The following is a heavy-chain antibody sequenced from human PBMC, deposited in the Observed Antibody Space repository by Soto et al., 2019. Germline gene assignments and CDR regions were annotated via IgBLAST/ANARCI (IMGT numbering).Heavy chain of an antibody. CDR2: IWYDGSNK. D-gene: IGHD3-10*01. CDR1: GFTFSSYG. CDR3: ARERRVVRGVTVGDFDY. J-gene: IGHJ4*02. V-gene: IGHV3-33*01. Sequence: QVQLVESGGGVVQPGRSLRLSCAASGFTFSSYGMHWVRQAPGKGLEWVAVIWYDGSNKYYADSVKGRFTISRDNSKNMLYRQLDSLRADDMAVYYCARERRVVRGVTVGDFDYWGQGTLVTVSS.